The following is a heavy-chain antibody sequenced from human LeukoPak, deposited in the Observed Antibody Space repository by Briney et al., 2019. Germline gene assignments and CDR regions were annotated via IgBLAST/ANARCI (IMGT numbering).Heavy chain of an antibody. D-gene: IGHD2-2*01. CDR1: GYSFTTYW. CDR2: IYPGDSDT. V-gene: IGHV5-51*01. J-gene: IGHJ4*02. CDR3: ARRQGCSSTSCPPDS. Sequence: GESLKISCKGSGYSFTTYWIGWVRQMPGKGLEWRGIIYPGDSDTRYSPSFQGKVTMSADKSINTAYLQWSSLQASDTAMYYCARRQGCSSTSCPPDSWGQGTLVTVSS.